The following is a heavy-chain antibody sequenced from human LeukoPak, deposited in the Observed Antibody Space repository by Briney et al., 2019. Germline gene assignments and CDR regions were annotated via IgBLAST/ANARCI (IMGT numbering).Heavy chain of an antibody. J-gene: IGHJ4*02. CDR3: ARLGFQLLSDY. D-gene: IGHD2-2*01. V-gene: IGHV3-30-3*01. CDR2: ISYNGSNK. Sequence: GGSLRLSCAASGLTFSRYAMHWVRQAPGKGLEWVAVISYNGSNKYYADSVKGRFTISRDNSKNTLYLQMNSLRAEDTAVYYCARLGFQLLSDYWGQGTLVTVSS. CDR1: GLTFSRYA.